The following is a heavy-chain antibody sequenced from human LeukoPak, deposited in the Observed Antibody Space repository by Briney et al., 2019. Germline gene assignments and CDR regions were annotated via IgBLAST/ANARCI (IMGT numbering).Heavy chain of an antibody. D-gene: IGHD3-10*01. CDR2: ISGSGGST. CDR3: AKSRGSGSFDY. CDR1: GFTFSSYA. J-gene: IGHJ4*02. V-gene: IGHV3-23*01. Sequence: GGSLRLSCAASGFTFSSYAMSWVRPARGKGLEWVSDISGSGGSTYYADSVKGRFTISRDNSKNTLYLQMNSLRAEDTAVYYCAKSRGSGSFDYWGQGTLVTVSS.